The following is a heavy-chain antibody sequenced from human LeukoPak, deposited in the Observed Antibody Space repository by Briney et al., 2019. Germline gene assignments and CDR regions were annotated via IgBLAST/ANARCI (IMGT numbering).Heavy chain of an antibody. Sequence: GGSLRLSCAASGLTFSNYAMSWVRQAPGKGLEWVSGICGHGISIYYADSVKGRFTISRDNSKSTLYLVMNSLRAEDTAVYYCAKEDGSYGSGRYYYFDYWGQGTLVTVSS. CDR2: ICGHGISI. CDR3: AKEDGSYGSGRYYYFDY. CDR1: GLTFSNYA. V-gene: IGHV3-23*01. D-gene: IGHD3-10*01. J-gene: IGHJ4*02.